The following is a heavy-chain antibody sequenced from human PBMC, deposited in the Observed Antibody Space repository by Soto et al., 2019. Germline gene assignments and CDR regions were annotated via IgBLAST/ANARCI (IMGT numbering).Heavy chain of an antibody. V-gene: IGHV1-3*01. CDR1: GYTYTSYA. Sequence: GSSVKVSCKASGYTYTSYAMHCVRQAPGQRLKWMGWINAGNGNTKYSQKFQGRGTITRDTSASTAYMELSSLRSEDTAVYYCAIVGDSDTRSLQYIWGQRTKVTVSS. CDR2: INAGNGNT. J-gene: IGHJ6*02. CDR3: AIVGDSDTRSLQYI. D-gene: IGHD4-4*01.